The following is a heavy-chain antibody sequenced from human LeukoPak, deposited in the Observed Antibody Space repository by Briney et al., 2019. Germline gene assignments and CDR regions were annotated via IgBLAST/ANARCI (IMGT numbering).Heavy chain of an antibody. V-gene: IGHV4-31*03. CDR2: IYYSGST. D-gene: IGHD6-13*01. Sequence: PSETLSLTCTVSGGSISSGGYYWSWIRQHPGKGLEWIGYIYYSGSTYYNPSLKSRVTISVDTSKNQFSLKLGSVTAADTAVYYCARGYSSSWSRYNWFDPWGQGTLVTVSS. J-gene: IGHJ5*02. CDR3: ARGYSSSWSRYNWFDP. CDR1: GGSISSGGYY.